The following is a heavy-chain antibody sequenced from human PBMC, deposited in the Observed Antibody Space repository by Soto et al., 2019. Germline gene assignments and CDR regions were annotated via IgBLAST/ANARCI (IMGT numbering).Heavy chain of an antibody. CDR1: GFTFSSYA. CDR3: AKVRRLRLTYYYYYMDV. J-gene: IGHJ6*03. Sequence: EVQLLESGGGLVQPGGSLRLSCAASGFTFSSYAMSWVRQAPGKGLEWVSAISGSGGSTYYADSVKGRFTISRDNSKNTLYLQMNSLRAEDTAVYYCAKVRRLRLTYYYYYMDVWGKGTTVTVSS. V-gene: IGHV3-23*01. D-gene: IGHD5-12*01. CDR2: ISGSGGST.